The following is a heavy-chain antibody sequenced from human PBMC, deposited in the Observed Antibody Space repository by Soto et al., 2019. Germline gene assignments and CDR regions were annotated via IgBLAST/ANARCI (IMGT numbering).Heavy chain of an antibody. Sequence: ASVKVSCKASGFTFTSSAVQWVRQARGQRLEWIGWIVVGSGNTNYAQKFQEGVTITRDMSTSTAYMELSSLRSEDTAVYYCAASYYDSSGYYGTFDYWGQGTLVTAPQ. D-gene: IGHD3-22*01. CDR1: GFTFTSSA. J-gene: IGHJ4*02. V-gene: IGHV1-58*01. CDR2: IVVGSGNT. CDR3: AASYYDSSGYYGTFDY.